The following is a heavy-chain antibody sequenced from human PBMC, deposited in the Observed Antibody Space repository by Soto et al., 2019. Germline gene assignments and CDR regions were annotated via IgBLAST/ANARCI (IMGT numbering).Heavy chain of an antibody. CDR1: GVSISSYY. CDR2: IYYSGST. D-gene: IGHD4-17*01. V-gene: IGHV4-59*01. Sequence: ASETLSLTCTVSGVSISSYYWSWIRQPPGKGLEWIGYIYYSGSTNYNPSLKSRVTISVDTSKNQFSLKLSSVTAADTAVYYCERGHGDYDYSGRGTLVIVSS. CDR3: ERGHGDYDY. J-gene: IGHJ4*02.